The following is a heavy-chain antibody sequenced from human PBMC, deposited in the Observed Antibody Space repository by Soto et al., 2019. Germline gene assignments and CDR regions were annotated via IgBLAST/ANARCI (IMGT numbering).Heavy chain of an antibody. J-gene: IGHJ4*02. V-gene: IGHV3-15*07. CDR2: IKSKTDGGTT. CDR3: TTVNYDSFYYFDY. D-gene: IGHD3-22*01. CDR1: GFTFSNAW. Sequence: GGSLRLSCAASGFTFSNAWMNWVRQAPGKGLEWVGRIKSKTDGGTTDYAEPVKGRFTISRDDSKNTLYLQMNSLKTEDTAVYYCTTVNYDSFYYFDYWGQGTLVTVSS.